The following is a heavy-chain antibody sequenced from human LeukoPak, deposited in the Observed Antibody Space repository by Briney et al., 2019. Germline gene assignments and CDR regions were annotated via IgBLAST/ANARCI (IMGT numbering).Heavy chain of an antibody. Sequence: ASVKVSRKASGFTFTSFGFSWVRQAPGQGLEWMGWISAYNGNTNYAQNLQGRVTMTTDVSTSTVYMELRSLRSDDTAMYYCGRWRESSNWPPGYLQYWGQGTLVIVSS. CDR2: ISAYNGNT. CDR3: GRWRESSNWPPGYLQY. CDR1: GFTFTSFG. V-gene: IGHV1-18*01. D-gene: IGHD4-11*01. J-gene: IGHJ1*01.